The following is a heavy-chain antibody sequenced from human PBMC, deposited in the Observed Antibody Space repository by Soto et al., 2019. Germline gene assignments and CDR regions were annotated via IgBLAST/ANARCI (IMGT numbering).Heavy chain of an antibody. CDR1: EFTFRSAW. J-gene: IGHJ4*02. CDR2: IKSKTDCGTT. V-gene: IGHV3-15*01. CDR3: TTLYNWKEY. Sequence: TVGSLSLSGAASEFTFRSAWMTWVRQAPGKGLEWVVRIKSKTDCGTTDYAAPVKGRFTISRDDSQNTLYLQMNSLKTEDTAVYYCTTLYNWKEYWGQGTLVTVSS. D-gene: IGHD1-20*01.